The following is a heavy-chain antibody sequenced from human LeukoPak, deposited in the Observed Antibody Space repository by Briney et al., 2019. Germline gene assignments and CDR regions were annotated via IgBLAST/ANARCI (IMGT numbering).Heavy chain of an antibody. CDR3: AARATHLSARHYYYYGMDV. J-gene: IGHJ6*02. CDR1: GFTFSDYY. D-gene: IGHD1-26*01. V-gene: IGHV3-11*01. CDR2: ISSSGSTI. Sequence: GGSLRLSCAASGFTFSDYYMSWIRQAPGKGLEWVSYISSSGSTIYHADSVKGRFTISRDNAKNSLYLQMNSLRAEDTAVYYCAARATHLSARHYYYYGMDVWGQGATVTVSS.